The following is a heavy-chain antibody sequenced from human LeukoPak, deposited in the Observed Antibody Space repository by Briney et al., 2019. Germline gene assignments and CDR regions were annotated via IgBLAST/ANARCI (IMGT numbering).Heavy chain of an antibody. CDR3: ARDPLDTAMVNDY. CDR1: GFTFSSYS. D-gene: IGHD5-18*01. J-gene: IGHJ4*02. V-gene: IGHV3-21*01. CDR2: ISSSSSYI. Sequence: GGSLRLSCAASGFTFSSYSMNWVRQAPGKGLEWVSSISSSSSYIYYADSVKGRFTISGDNAKNSLYLQMNSLRAEVTAVYYCARDPLDTAMVNDYWGQGTLVTVSS.